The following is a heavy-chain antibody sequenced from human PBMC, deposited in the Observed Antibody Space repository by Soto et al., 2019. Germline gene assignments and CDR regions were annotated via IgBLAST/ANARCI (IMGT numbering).Heavy chain of an antibody. CDR1: GFTFSSYS. V-gene: IGHV3-48*02. CDR3: ARVAAAGTWRYFQH. CDR2: ISSSSSTI. Sequence: GGSLRLSCAASGFTFSSYSMNWVRQAPGKGLEWVSYISSSSSTIYYADSVKGRFTISRDNAKNSLYLQMNSLRDEDTAVYYCARVAAAGTWRYFQHWGQGTLVTVSS. D-gene: IGHD6-13*01. J-gene: IGHJ1*01.